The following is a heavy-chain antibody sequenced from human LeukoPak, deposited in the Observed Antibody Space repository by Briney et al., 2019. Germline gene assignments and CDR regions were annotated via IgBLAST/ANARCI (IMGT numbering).Heavy chain of an antibody. CDR2: IYYSGST. CDR3: ARDPYYYDSSGYYYYYGMDV. Sequence: PSETLSLTCTVSGGSISSYYWSWIRQPPGKGLEWIGYIYYSGSTNYNPSLKSRVTISVDTSKNQFSLKLSSVTAADTAVCYCARDPYYYDSSGYYYYYGMDVWGQGTTVTVSS. D-gene: IGHD3-22*01. V-gene: IGHV4-59*01. J-gene: IGHJ6*02. CDR1: GGSISSYY.